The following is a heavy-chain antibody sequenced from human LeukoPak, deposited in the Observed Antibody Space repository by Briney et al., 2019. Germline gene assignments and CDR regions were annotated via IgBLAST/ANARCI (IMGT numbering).Heavy chain of an antibody. CDR1: GFTFDGYA. Sequence: PGGSLRLSCVASGFTFDGYAMHWVRQVPGKGLEWVSGISWNSGSTGYADSVKGRFTISRDNAKNSLYLQMNSLRAEDTALYYCAKDMTTVTTSGSDYWGQGTLVTVSS. CDR2: ISWNSGST. J-gene: IGHJ4*02. CDR3: AKDMTTVTTSGSDY. V-gene: IGHV3-9*01. D-gene: IGHD4-17*01.